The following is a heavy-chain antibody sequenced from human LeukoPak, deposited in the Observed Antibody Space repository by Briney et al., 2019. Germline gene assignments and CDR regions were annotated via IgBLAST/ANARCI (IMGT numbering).Heavy chain of an antibody. D-gene: IGHD3-22*01. Sequence: GASLRLSCAASGFTFSSYAMSWVRQAPGKGLEWVAVISYDGSNKYYADSVKGRFTISRDNSKNTLYLQMNSLRAEDTAVYYCAKDLAYYDSSGYFAFDIWGQGTMVTVSS. CDR1: GFTFSSYA. J-gene: IGHJ3*02. CDR2: ISYDGSNK. CDR3: AKDLAYYDSSGYFAFDI. V-gene: IGHV3-30*18.